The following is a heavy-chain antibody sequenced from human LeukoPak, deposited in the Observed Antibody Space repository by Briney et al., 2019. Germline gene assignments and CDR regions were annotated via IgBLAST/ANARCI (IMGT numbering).Heavy chain of an antibody. V-gene: IGHV4-4*07. Sequence: SETLSLTCSVSGGSISRYYWAWIRQPAGKELECIGRIYASGSTKYHPSLRSRVDMSVDTSKNQFSLKLSSVTAADTAVYYCARKPIVSSAWYYFDYWGQGTLVTVSS. CDR2: IYASGST. CDR3: ARKPIVSSAWYYFDY. D-gene: IGHD6-13*01. CDR1: GGSISRYY. J-gene: IGHJ4*02.